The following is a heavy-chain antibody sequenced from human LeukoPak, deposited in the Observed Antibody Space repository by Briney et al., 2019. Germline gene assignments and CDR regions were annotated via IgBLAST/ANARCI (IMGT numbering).Heavy chain of an antibody. J-gene: IGHJ4*02. CDR2: FYYSGST. CDR3: ARLDYGDYTLDY. D-gene: IGHD4-17*01. Sequence: SETLSLTCTVSGGSISSYYWGWIRQPPGKGLEWIGYFYYSGSTNYNPSLKSRVTISVDTSKNQFSLKLSSVTAADTAVYYCARLDYGDYTLDYWGQGTLVTVSS. CDR1: GGSISSYY. V-gene: IGHV4-59*08.